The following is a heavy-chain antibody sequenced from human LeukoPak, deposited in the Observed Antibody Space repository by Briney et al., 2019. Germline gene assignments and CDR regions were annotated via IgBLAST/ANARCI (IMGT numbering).Heavy chain of an antibody. D-gene: IGHD3-22*01. CDR1: GFTFGDYA. J-gene: IGHJ3*02. V-gene: IGHV3-49*04. CDR2: TRSKAYGGTT. Sequence: PGRSLRLSCTASGFTFGDYAMSWVRQAPGKGLEWVGFTRSKAYGGTTEYAASVKGRFTISRDDSKSIAYLQMDSLKTEDTAVYYCTRDWGYYDSSGYPRHVTDAFDIWGQGTMVTVSS. CDR3: TRDWGYYDSSGYPRHVTDAFDI.